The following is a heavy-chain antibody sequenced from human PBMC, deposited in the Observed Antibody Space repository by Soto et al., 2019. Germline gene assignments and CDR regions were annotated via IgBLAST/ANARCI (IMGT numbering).Heavy chain of an antibody. CDR1: GFTFSSYA. V-gene: IGHV3-30-3*01. Sequence: QVQLVESGGGVVQPGRSLRLSCAASGFTFSSYAMHWVRQAPGKGLEWVAVISYDGSNKYYADSVKGRFTIARDNSKNTLYQQMNSLRAEDTAVYYCAHVPAAMARGYYYCGMDVWGQGTTVTVSS. D-gene: IGHD2-2*01. CDR3: AHVPAAMARGYYYCGMDV. J-gene: IGHJ6*02. CDR2: ISYDGSNK.